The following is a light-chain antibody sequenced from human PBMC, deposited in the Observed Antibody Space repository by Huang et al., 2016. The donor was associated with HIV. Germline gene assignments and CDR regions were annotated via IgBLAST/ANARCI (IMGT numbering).Light chain of an antibody. Sequence: DIVMTQSPDSLAVPLGERATINCKSSRSVCYSSKNQHCLAWYQQKPGQSPKLLMYWASTRESGVPDRFSGSGSGTDFTLTISSLQTEDVAVYYCQQYYSTPWTFGQGTKVEVK. V-gene: IGKV4-1*01. CDR1: RSVCYSSKNQHC. J-gene: IGKJ1*01. CDR3: QQYYSTPWT. CDR2: WAS.